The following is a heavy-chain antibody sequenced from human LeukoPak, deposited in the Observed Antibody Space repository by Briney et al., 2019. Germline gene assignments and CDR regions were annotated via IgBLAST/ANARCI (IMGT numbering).Heavy chain of an antibody. D-gene: IGHD3-10*01. CDR2: MNPNSGNT. CDR1: GYTFTSYD. CDR3: ARAMVRGVSYYYYMDV. J-gene: IGHJ6*03. V-gene: IGHV1-8*01. Sequence: ASVKVSCKASGYTFTSYDINWVRQATGQGLEWMGWMNPNSGNTGYAQMFQGGLTMTRNTSINTAYMELSSLRSEDTAVYYCARAMVRGVSYYYYMDVWGKGTTVTISS.